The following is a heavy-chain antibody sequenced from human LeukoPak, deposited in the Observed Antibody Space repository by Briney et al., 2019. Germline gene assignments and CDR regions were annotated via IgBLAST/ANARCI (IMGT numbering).Heavy chain of an antibody. CDR3: ARAYYDFWSGYYTGTVWFDP. J-gene: IGHJ5*02. D-gene: IGHD3-3*01. CDR1: GGSISSGDYY. Sequence: SETLSLTCTVSGGSISSGDYYWSWIRQPPGKGLEWIGYIYYSGSTYYNPSLKSRVTISVETSRNQFSLKLSSVTAADTAVYYCARAYYDFWSGYYTGTVWFDPWGQGTLVTVSS. V-gene: IGHV4-30-4*08. CDR2: IYYSGST.